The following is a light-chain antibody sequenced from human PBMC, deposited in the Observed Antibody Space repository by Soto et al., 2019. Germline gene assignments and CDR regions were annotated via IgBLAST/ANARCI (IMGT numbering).Light chain of an antibody. CDR1: QSVSSN. J-gene: IGKJ1*01. CDR3: QQYNSYST. V-gene: IGKV3-15*01. Sequence: EIVMTQSPATLSVSPWERATLSCRASQSVSSNLAWYQQKPGQAPRLLIYGASTRATGIPARFSGSGSGTDFTLTISRLEPEDFATYYCQQYNSYSTFGQGTKV. CDR2: GAS.